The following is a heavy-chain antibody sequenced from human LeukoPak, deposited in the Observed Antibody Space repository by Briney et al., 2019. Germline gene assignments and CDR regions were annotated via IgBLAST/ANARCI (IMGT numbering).Heavy chain of an antibody. CDR1: GGSISSYY. D-gene: IGHD3-10*01. J-gene: IGHJ4*02. CDR2: IYTSGST. V-gene: IGHV4-4*07. Sequence: SETLSLTCTVSGGSISSYYWSWIRQPAGKGLEWIGRIYTSGSTNYNPSLKGRVTMSVDTSKNQFSLKLSSVTAADTAVYYCARDPMVRGEVSGEYFDYWGQGTLVTVSS. CDR3: ARDPMVRGEVSGEYFDY.